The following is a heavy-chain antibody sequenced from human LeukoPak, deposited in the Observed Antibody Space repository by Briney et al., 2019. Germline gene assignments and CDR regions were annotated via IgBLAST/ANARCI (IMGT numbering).Heavy chain of an antibody. D-gene: IGHD4-17*01. CDR1: GXSISSSTYY. CDR3: VRLDYGDYGSFDS. Sequence: PSETLSLTCTVSGXSISSSTYYWGWVRQPPGKGLEWIGTIYYSGDTYYNPSLKSRVTISEDTPKNQFSLKLNSLTAADSALYYCVRLDYGDYGSFDSWGQGTLVTVSS. J-gene: IGHJ4*02. V-gene: IGHV4-39*01. CDR2: IYYSGDT.